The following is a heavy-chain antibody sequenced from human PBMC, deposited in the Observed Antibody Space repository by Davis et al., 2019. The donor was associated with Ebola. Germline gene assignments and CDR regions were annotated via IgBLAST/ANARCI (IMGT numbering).Heavy chain of an antibody. V-gene: IGHV3-11*04. CDR2: ISSGGTTL. D-gene: IGHD5-24*01. CDR1: GGSISSYY. CDR3: AKDSAGYNEILYYYYGMDV. J-gene: IGHJ6*02. Sequence: PSETLSLTCTVSGGSISSYYWSWIRQAPGKGLEWVSYISSGGTTLYYADSVTGRFTISRDNTKNSLYLQMNSLRAEDTAVYYCAKDSAGYNEILYYYYGMDVWGQGTTVTVSS.